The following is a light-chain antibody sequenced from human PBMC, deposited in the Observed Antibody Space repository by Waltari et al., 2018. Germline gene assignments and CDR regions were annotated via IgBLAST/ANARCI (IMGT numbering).Light chain of an antibody. CDR2: CEI. Sequence: QSVLTQPPSVSGTPGQRVTISCSGSSSNIGRNTVNWYQQLPGTTPKLLISCEIVRPSGVPGRFAGSRSGTSAALAISGLQSDDEGDYYCAVWDGSLNAVLFGGGTKLTVL. CDR3: AVWDGSLNAVL. CDR1: SSNIGRNT. V-gene: IGLV1-44*01. J-gene: IGLJ2*01.